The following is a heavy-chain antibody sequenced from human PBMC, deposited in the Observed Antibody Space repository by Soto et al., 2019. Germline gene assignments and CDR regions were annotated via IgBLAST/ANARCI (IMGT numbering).Heavy chain of an antibody. D-gene: IGHD1-26*01. CDR2: VSHDGINT. CDR1: GFTFTNYP. CDR3: AREKTVGGIRLDN. J-gene: IGHJ4*02. Sequence: QVQLGESGGGVVQPGRSLRLSCAASGFTFTNYPMHGVRQAPGKGLEWVAVVSHDGINTYYADSVKGRFTISRDNSKNTLYLQLNSLRTEDTAVFYCAREKTVGGIRLDNWGQGTLVTVSS. V-gene: IGHV3-30-3*01.